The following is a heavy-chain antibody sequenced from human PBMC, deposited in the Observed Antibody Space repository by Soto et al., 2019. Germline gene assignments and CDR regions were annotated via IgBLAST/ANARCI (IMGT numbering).Heavy chain of an antibody. CDR3: TTDPGDYEDF. D-gene: IGHD4-17*01. J-gene: IGHJ4*02. Sequence: GGSLRLSCEGSGFTFINAWMSWVRQPPGKGLEWVGRIKSKTDGGAADYAAPVRGRFTISRDDSKNTLYLQMNSLKIEDSALYYCTTDPGDYEDFWGQGTLVTVSS. CDR1: GFTFINAW. CDR2: IKSKTDGGAA. V-gene: IGHV3-15*01.